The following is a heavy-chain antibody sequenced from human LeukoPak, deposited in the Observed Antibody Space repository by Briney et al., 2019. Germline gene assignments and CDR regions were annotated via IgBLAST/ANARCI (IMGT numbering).Heavy chain of an antibody. D-gene: IGHD3-3*01. CDR2: INPNSGGT. Sequence: VASVKVSCKASGYTFTGYYMHWVRQAPGQGLEWMGWINPNSGGTNYAQKFQGRVTMTRDTSISTAYMELSRLRSDDTAVYYCARTAGDFWSGYSDYYYYMDVWGKGTTVTVSS. CDR1: GYTFTGYY. J-gene: IGHJ6*03. CDR3: ARTAGDFWSGYSDYYYYMDV. V-gene: IGHV1-2*02.